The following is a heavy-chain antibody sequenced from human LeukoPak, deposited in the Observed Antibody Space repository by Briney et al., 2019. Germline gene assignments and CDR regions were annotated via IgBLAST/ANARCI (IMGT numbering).Heavy chain of an antibody. CDR2: ISGSGGST. CDR1: GFTFSSYG. Sequence: GGSLRLSCAASGFTFSSYGMSWVRQAPGKGLEWVSAISGSGGSTYYADSVKGRFTISRDNSKNTLYLQMNSLRAEDTAVYYCAKRSPAYYYDSSGYLNFDYWGQGTLVTVSS. CDR3: AKRSPAYYYDSSGYLNFDY. J-gene: IGHJ4*02. D-gene: IGHD3-22*01. V-gene: IGHV3-23*01.